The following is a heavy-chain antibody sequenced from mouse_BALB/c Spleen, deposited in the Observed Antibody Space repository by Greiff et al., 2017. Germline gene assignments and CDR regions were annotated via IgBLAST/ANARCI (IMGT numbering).Heavy chain of an antibody. CDR2: IYPGNSDT. J-gene: IGHJ1*01. CDR1: GYTFTSYW. V-gene: IGHV1-5*01. CDR3: TRREGVYWYFDV. Sequence: EVQVVESGTVLARPGASVKMSCKASGYTFTSYWMHWVKQRPGQGLEWIGAIYPGNSDTSYNQKFKGKAKLTAVTSTSTAYMELSSLTSEDSAVYYCTRREGVYWYFDVWGAGTTVTVSS.